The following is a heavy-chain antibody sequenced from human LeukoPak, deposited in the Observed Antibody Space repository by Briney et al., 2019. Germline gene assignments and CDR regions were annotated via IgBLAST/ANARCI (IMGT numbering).Heavy chain of an antibody. V-gene: IGHV3-23*01. D-gene: IGHD4-17*01. J-gene: IGHJ4*02. CDR1: GFTFSNYW. CDR2: ISGSGGST. Sequence: GGSLRLSCAASGFTFSNYWMSWVRQAPGKGLEWVSAISGSGGSTYYADSVKGRFTISRDNSKNTLYLQMNSLRAEDTAVYYCAKRAVTTSLNRIHYFDYWGQGTLVTVSS. CDR3: AKRAVTTSLNRIHYFDY.